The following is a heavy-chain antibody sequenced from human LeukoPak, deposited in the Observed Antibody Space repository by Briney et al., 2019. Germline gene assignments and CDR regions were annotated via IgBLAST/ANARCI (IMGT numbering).Heavy chain of an antibody. CDR3: ASSSVRRYNTFDY. D-gene: IGHD3-10*01. J-gene: IGHJ4*02. CDR1: GFTFSSYG. CDR2: IWYDGSNK. V-gene: IGHV3-33*08. Sequence: PGGSLRLSCTASGFTFSSYGMHWVRQAPGKGLEWVAVIWYDGSNKFYADSVKGRFTISRDNSKNTLYLQMNSLRAEDTAVYYCASSSVRRYNTFDYWGQGTLVTVSS.